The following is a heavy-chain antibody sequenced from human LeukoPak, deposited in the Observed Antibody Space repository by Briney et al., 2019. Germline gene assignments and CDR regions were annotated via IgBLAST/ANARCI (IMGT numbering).Heavy chain of an antibody. V-gene: IGHV1-69*13. Sequence: ASVKVSCKASGGTFSSYAISWVRQAPGQGLEWMGGIIPIFGTASYAQTFQGRVTITADESTSTAYMELRSLRSEDTAVYYCATSDIVVVPAAMPDYWGQGALVTVSS. CDR3: ATSDIVVVPAAMPDY. J-gene: IGHJ4*02. D-gene: IGHD2-2*01. CDR1: GGTFSSYA. CDR2: IIPIFGTA.